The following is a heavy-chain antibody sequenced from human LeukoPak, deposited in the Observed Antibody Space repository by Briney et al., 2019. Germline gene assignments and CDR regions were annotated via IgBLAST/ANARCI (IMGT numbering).Heavy chain of an antibody. V-gene: IGHV3-23*01. Sequence: GGSLRLSCAASGFTFSSYAMSWVRQAPGKGLEWVSAISGSGGSTYYADSMKGRFTISRDNSKNTLYLQMNSLRAEDTAVYYCAKVWGSSGWYDYFDYWGQGTLVTVSS. CDR1: GFTFSSYA. D-gene: IGHD6-19*01. J-gene: IGHJ4*02. CDR3: AKVWGSSGWYDYFDY. CDR2: ISGSGGST.